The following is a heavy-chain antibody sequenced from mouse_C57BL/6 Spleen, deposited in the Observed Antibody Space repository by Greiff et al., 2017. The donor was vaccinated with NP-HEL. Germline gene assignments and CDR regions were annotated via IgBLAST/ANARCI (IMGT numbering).Heavy chain of an antibody. Sequence: QVQLQQPGTELVKPGASVKLSCKASGYTFTSYWMHWVKQRPGQGLEWIGNINPSNGGTNYNEKFKRKATLTVDTSSSTAYMQLSSLQSEDSAVYYCARIPLLLRSYYFDYWGQGTTLTVSS. D-gene: IGHD1-1*01. V-gene: IGHV1-53*01. CDR2: INPSNGGT. J-gene: IGHJ2*01. CDR1: GYTFTSYW. CDR3: ARIPLLLRSYYFDY.